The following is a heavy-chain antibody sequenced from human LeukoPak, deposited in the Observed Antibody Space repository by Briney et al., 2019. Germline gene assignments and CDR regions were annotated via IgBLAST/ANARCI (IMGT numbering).Heavy chain of an antibody. Sequence: ASVKVPCKASGYTFTGYYMHWVRQAPGQGLEWMGWINPNSGGTNYAQKFQGRVTMTRDTSISTAYMELSRLRSDDTAVYYCAREQGAVAAVNWFDPWGQGTLVTVSS. CDR3: AREQGAVAAVNWFDP. V-gene: IGHV1-2*02. D-gene: IGHD6-19*01. CDR1: GYTFTGYY. CDR2: INPNSGGT. J-gene: IGHJ5*02.